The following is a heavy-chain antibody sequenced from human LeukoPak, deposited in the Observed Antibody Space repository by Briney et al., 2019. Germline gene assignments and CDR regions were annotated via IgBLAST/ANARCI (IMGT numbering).Heavy chain of an antibody. CDR2: ISGSGGST. CDR1: GFTFSSYA. J-gene: IGHJ4*02. CDR3: AKALFAWFGEFSDY. V-gene: IGHV3-23*01. D-gene: IGHD3-10*01. Sequence: PGGSLRLSCVASGFTFSSYAMSWVRQAPGKGLEWVSAISGSGGSTYYADSVKGRFTISRDNSKNTLYLQMNSLRAEDTAVYYCAKALFAWFGEFSDYWGQGTLVTVSS.